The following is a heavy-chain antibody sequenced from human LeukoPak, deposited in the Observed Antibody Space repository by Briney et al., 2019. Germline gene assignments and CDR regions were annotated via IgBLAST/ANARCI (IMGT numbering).Heavy chain of an antibody. D-gene: IGHD6-13*01. J-gene: IGHJ5*02. V-gene: IGHV4-39*01. CDR1: GGSISSSSYY. CDR2: IHYSGST. CDR3: ARLSPSGYSSNWAWFDP. Sequence: PSETLSLTCTVSGGSISSSSYYWGWIRQPPGKGLEWIGTIHYSGSTYYNPSLRSRVTMSVDTSKNQLSLKLSSVTAADTAVYYCARLSPSGYSSNWAWFDPWGQGTLVTVSS.